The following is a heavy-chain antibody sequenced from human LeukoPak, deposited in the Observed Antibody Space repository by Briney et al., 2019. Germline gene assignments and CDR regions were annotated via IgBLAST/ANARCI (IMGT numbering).Heavy chain of an antibody. J-gene: IGHJ6*02. D-gene: IGHD3-3*01. V-gene: IGHV4-39*01. Sequence: PSETLSLTCTVSGGSISSSSYCWGWLRQPPGKGLEWIVSIYYSGSTYYNPSLKSRVTISVDTSKNQFSLKLSSVTAADTAVYYCARQGAGGLIRYYYYYGMDVWGQGTTVTVSS. CDR3: ARQGAGGLIRYYYYYGMDV. CDR2: IYYSGST. CDR1: GGSISSSSYC.